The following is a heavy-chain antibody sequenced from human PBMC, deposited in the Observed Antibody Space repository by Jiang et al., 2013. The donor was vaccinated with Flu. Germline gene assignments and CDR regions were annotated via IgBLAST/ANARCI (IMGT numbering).Heavy chain of an antibody. V-gene: IGHV1-58*02. J-gene: IGHJ4*02. CDR3: AAAGSRAFGGGYEQFDY. CDR1: GFTFTSSA. D-gene: IGHD5-12*01. CDR2: IVVGSGNT. Sequence: GAEVKKPGTSVKVSCKASGFTFTSSAMQWVRQARGQRLEWIGWIVVGSGNTNYAQKFQERVTITRDMSTSTAYMELSSLRSEDTAVYYCAAAGSRAFGGGYEQFDYWGQGTLVTVSS.